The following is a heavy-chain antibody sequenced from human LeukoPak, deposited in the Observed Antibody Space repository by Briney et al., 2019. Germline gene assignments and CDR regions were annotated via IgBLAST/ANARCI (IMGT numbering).Heavy chain of an antibody. Sequence: SQTLSLTCAISGDSVSSNSTACNWIRQSPSRGLEWLGRTYYRSKWYNDYAVSVKSRIPSNPDTSKNQFSLQLNSVTPEDTAVYYCARGGQGDGYSADEAFDFWGQGTMVTVSS. J-gene: IGHJ3*01. CDR3: ARGGQGDGYSADEAFDF. V-gene: IGHV6-1*01. CDR1: GDSVSSNSTA. CDR2: TYYRSKWYN. D-gene: IGHD5-24*01.